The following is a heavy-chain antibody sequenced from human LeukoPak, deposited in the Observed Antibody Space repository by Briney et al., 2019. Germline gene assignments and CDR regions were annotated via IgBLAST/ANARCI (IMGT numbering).Heavy chain of an antibody. Sequence: SVKVSCKASGGTFSSYAISCVRQAPGQGLEWMGRIIPIFGIANYAQKFQGRVTITADKSTSTAYMELSSLRAEDTAVYYCARHSNYYDSSGYYYDYWGQGTLVTVSS. CDR1: GGTFSSYA. CDR3: ARHSNYYDSSGYYYDY. D-gene: IGHD3-22*01. J-gene: IGHJ4*02. CDR2: IIPIFGIA. V-gene: IGHV1-69*04.